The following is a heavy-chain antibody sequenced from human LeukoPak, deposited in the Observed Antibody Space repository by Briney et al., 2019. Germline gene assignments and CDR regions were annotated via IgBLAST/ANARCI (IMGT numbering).Heavy chain of an antibody. CDR1: GGSISSGSYY. D-gene: IGHD3-10*01. CDR3: AREGEGYGSGSYSYFDY. CDR2: VYSSGST. J-gene: IGHJ4*02. Sequence: PSETLSLTCTVSGGSISSGSYYWSWIRQPAGKGLEWIGRVYSSGSTDYNPSLKSRVTISVDTSKNQFSLKLSSVTAADTAAYYCAREGEGYGSGSYSYFDYWGQGTLVTVSS. V-gene: IGHV4-61*10.